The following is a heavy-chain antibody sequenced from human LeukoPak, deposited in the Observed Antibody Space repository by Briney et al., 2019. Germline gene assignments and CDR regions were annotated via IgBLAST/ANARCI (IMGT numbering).Heavy chain of an antibody. CDR2: ISGSGHDI. D-gene: IGHD3-3*01. CDR1: GFTFSDSY. Sequence: GGSLRLSCAASGFTFSDSYMTWVRQAPGKGVEWVAYISGSGHDINYSESAKGRFTISRDNAKNSLYLQMNSLRAEDTAVYYCARDRYDFGGFNYYYYYMDVWGKGTTVTASS. J-gene: IGHJ6*03. V-gene: IGHV3-11*04. CDR3: ARDRYDFGGFNYYYYYMDV.